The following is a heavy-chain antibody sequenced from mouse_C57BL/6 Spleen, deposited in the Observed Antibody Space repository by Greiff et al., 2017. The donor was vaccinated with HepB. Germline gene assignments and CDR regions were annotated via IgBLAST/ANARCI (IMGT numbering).Heavy chain of an antibody. V-gene: IGHV1-82*01. CDR2: IYPGAGDT. CDR1: GYAFSSSW. Sequence: VQLQQSGPELVKPGASVKISCKASGYAFSSSWMNWVKQRPGKGLEWIGRIYPGAGDTNYNGKFKGKATLTADKSSSTAYMQLSSLTSEDSAVYFCARGMVTTGYWGQGTTLTVSS. D-gene: IGHD2-2*01. J-gene: IGHJ2*01. CDR3: ARGMVTTGY.